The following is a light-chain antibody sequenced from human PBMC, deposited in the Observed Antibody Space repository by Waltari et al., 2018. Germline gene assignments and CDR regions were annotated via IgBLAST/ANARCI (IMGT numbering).Light chain of an antibody. CDR1: SSHLGSNT. CDR2: SNN. Sequence: QSVLTQPPSASGTPGQRVTISCSGSSSHLGSNTVNWYQQLPGTAPKLHIYSNNQRPSGVPDRFSGSKSGTSASLAISGLQSEDEADYYCAAWDDSLNALVFGGGTKLTVL. V-gene: IGLV1-44*01. CDR3: AAWDDSLNALV. J-gene: IGLJ3*02.